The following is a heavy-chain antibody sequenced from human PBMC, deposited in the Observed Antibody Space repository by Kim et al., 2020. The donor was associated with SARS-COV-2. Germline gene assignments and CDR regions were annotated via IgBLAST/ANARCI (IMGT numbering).Heavy chain of an antibody. CDR2: IYSGGST. CDR1: GFTVSSNY. Sequence: GGSLRLSCAASGFTVSSNYMSWVRQAPGKGLEWVSVIYSGGSTYYADSVKGRFTISRDNSKNTLYLQMNSLRAEDTAVYYCARNGDDSFGLDAFDIWGQGTMVTVSS. J-gene: IGHJ3*02. V-gene: IGHV3-53*01. CDR3: ARNGDDSFGLDAFDI. D-gene: IGHD4-17*01.